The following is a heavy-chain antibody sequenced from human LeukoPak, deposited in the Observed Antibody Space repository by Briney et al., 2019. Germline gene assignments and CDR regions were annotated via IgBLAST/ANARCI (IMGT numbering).Heavy chain of an antibody. CDR3: ARSVVAGTPHDY. J-gene: IGHJ4*02. V-gene: IGHV1-2*02. D-gene: IGHD6-19*01. Sequence: GASVKVSCKASGYTFTGYYMHWVRQAPGQGLEWMGWINPNSGGTNYAQKFQGRVTMTRDTSITTAYMELSRLRSDDTAVYYCARSVVAGTPHDYWGQGTLVTVSS. CDR1: GYTFTGYY. CDR2: INPNSGGT.